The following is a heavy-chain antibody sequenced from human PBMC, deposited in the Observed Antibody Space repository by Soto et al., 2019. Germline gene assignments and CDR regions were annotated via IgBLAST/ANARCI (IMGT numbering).Heavy chain of an antibody. CDR1: GGSMSSNY. J-gene: IGHJ1*01. CDR3: LSYRGALYFQH. D-gene: IGHD3-9*01. CDR2: VYYGGT. Sequence: SETLSLTCTVSGGSMSSNYWSWIRQSPGKGLEWIGFVYYGGTNYKPSFESRVTMSVGTPKNQFSLELRSVTAADTAVYYCLSYRGALYFQHFGQGARATDAS. V-gene: IGHV4-59*01.